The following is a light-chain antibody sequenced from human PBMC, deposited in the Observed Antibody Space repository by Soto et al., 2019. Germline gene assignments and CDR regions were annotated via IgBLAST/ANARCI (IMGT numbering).Light chain of an antibody. CDR3: SSYTSSSTKV. CDR2: EVS. Sequence: QSALTQPASVSGSPGQSITISCTGTSSDVGGYKYVSWYQQHPGRAPKLMIYEVSNRPSGVSNRFSGSKSGNTASLTISGLQAEDEADYYCSSYTSSSTKVFGTGTSSPS. V-gene: IGLV2-14*01. CDR1: SSDVGGYKY. J-gene: IGLJ1*01.